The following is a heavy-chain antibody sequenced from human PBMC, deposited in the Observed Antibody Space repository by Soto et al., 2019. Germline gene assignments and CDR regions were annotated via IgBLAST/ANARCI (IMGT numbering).Heavy chain of an antibody. Sequence: GGSLRLSCAASGFTFSSYAMHWVRQAPGKGLEWVAVISYDGSNKYYADSVKGRFTISRDNSKNTLYLQMNSLRAEDTAVYYCATADDFWSGYSDYWCRGTLFAVSS. D-gene: IGHD3-3*01. CDR2: ISYDGSNK. CDR1: GFTFSSYA. J-gene: IGHJ4*02. V-gene: IGHV3-30-3*01. CDR3: ATADDFWSGYSDY.